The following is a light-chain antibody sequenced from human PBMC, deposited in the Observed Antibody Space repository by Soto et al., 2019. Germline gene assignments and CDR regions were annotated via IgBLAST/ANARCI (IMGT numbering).Light chain of an antibody. CDR2: GAS. CDR1: HIVGNS. J-gene: IGKJ1*01. V-gene: IGKV3-15*01. Sequence: VMTQSTATLSVSPGDRATLSCRASHIVGNSVAWYQQKPGQAPRLLIYGASNRATGIPARFSGSGSGTEFTLTISGLQSEDFAVYFCQQYYNWPPWTFGQGTKVDIK. CDR3: QQYYNWPPWT.